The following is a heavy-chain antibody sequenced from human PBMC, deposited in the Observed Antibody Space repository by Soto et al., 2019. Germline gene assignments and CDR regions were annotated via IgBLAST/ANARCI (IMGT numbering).Heavy chain of an antibody. Sequence: GESLKISCQASGYSFWIGWVRQKPGKGLEWMGIIFPADSGTKYSPSFQGQVTISVDQSITTAYLQWSRLKASDTAVYYCAAYNGIYVDYWGQGTLVTVSS. CDR3: AAYNGIYVDY. CDR2: IFPADSGT. V-gene: IGHV5-51*01. J-gene: IGHJ4*02. CDR1: GYSFW. D-gene: IGHD1-26*01.